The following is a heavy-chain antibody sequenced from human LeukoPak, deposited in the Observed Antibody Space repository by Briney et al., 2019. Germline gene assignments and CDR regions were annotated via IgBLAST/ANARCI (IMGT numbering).Heavy chain of an antibody. CDR1: GDSIRTYY. CDR2: IIDTGST. J-gene: IGHJ4*02. D-gene: IGHD3-22*01. Sequence: SETLSLTCSVSGDSIRTYYWSWIRQPPGKGLEWIGYIIDTGSTNYKPSLKTRLTMPVDVSKNQISLKLSSVTAADTAVYYCASSYDSSGYYYGYFDYWGQGTLVTVSS. V-gene: IGHV4-59*01. CDR3: ASSYDSSGYYYGYFDY.